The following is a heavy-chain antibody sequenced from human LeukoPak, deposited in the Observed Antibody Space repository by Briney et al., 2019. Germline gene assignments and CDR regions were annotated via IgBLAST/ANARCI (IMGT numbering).Heavy chain of an antibody. CDR3: ARRPPTWTEDWLDP. Sequence: GASVKVSCKASGYTFTGYYMHWVRQAPGQGLEWMGWINPNSGGTNYAQKFQGRVTMTRDTSISTAYMELSRLRSDDTAVYYCARRPPTWTEDWLDPWGQGTLVIVSS. CDR1: GYTFTGYY. D-gene: IGHD3/OR15-3a*01. V-gene: IGHV1-2*02. J-gene: IGHJ5*02. CDR2: INPNSGGT.